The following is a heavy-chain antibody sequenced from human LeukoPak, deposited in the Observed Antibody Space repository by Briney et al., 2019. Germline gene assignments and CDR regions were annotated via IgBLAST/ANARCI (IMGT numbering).Heavy chain of an antibody. D-gene: IGHD6-6*01. J-gene: IGHJ5*02. CDR3: ARPYSSSSPWDWFDP. CDR2: INPSGGST. CDR1: GCTFTSYY. Sequence: GASVKVSCKASGCTFTSYYMHWVRQAPGQGLEWMGIINPSGGSTSYAQKFQGRVTMTRDTSTSTVYMELSSLRSEDTAVYYCARPYSSSSPWDWFDPWGQGTLVTVSS. V-gene: IGHV1-46*01.